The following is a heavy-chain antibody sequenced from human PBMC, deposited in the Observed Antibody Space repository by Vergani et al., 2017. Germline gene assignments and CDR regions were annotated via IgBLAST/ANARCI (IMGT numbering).Heavy chain of an antibody. CDR2: TWYEGNNN. V-gene: IGHV3-33*08. CDR1: GFALNRHA. CDR3: ARETRDTPSSRDY. D-gene: IGHD5-24*01. J-gene: IGHJ4*02. Sequence: QVQLVESGGGVVQPGTSLRLSCVVSGFALNRHAMYWVRQAPGKGLEWVSMTWYEGNNNYYADSVKGRFTISKDISKNTLYLQMNSLRGDDTAVYYCARETRDTPSSRDYWGQGTLVTVSS.